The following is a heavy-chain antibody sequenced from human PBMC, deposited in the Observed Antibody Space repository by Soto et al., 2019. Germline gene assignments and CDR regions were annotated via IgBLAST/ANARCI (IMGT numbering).Heavy chain of an antibody. J-gene: IGHJ4*02. CDR1: GFTFSSYA. Sequence: GGSLRLSCAASGFTFSSYAMSWVRQAQGKGLEWVSAISSSGGSTNYADSVQGRFTISRDNSKNTLYLQMNSLRAEDTAVYYCAKDRRPSEYTSSWLDWGQGTLVTVSS. CDR3: AKDRRPSEYTSSWLD. CDR2: ISSSGGST. D-gene: IGHD2-2*01. V-gene: IGHV3-23*01.